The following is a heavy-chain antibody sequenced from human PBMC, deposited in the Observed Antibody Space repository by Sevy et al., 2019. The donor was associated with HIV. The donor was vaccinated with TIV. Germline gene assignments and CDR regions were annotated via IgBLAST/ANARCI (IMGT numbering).Heavy chain of an antibody. CDR3: ATRWTPGY. Sequence: GGSLRLSCAASGFTFSSYGMHRVRQAPGKGLGWVAFIRYDGSNKYYADSVKGRFTVSRDNSINTLYLQMNSLRGEDTAVYYCATRWTPGYWGQGTLVTVSS. D-gene: IGHD1-1*01. J-gene: IGHJ4*02. V-gene: IGHV3-30*02. CDR1: GFTFSSYG. CDR2: IRYDGSNK.